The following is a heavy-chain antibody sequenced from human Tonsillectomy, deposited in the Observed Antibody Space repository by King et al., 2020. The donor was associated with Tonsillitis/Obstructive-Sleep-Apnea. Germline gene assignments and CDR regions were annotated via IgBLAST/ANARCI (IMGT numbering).Heavy chain of an antibody. CDR3: AREIWSCYYAGSYYGMDV. CDR2: INPNSGGT. Sequence: QLVQSGAEVKKPGASVKVSCKASGYIFTGYYMHWVRQAPGQGLEWMGWINPNSGGTNYAQKFQGRVTMTRETSISTAYMELSRLRSDDTAVYYCAREIWSCYYAGSYYGMDVWGQGTTVTVSS. CDR1: GYIFTGYY. J-gene: IGHJ6*02. D-gene: IGHD3-3*01. V-gene: IGHV1-2*02.